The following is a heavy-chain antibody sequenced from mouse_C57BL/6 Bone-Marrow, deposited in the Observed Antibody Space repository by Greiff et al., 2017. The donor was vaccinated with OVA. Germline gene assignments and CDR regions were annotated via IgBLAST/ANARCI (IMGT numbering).Heavy chain of an antibody. Sequence: VQLLQSGAELMKPGASVTLSCKATGYTFTGYCIEWVKQRPGHGLEWIGEILPGSGSTNYNEKFKGKATFTADTSSNTAYMQHSSLTTEDSAIYDRARSHAYCSNYGVYWGQGTTLTVSS. CDR1: GYTFTGYC. D-gene: IGHD2-5*01. CDR2: ILPGSGST. J-gene: IGHJ2*01. V-gene: IGHV1-9*01. CDR3: ARSHAYCSNYGVY.